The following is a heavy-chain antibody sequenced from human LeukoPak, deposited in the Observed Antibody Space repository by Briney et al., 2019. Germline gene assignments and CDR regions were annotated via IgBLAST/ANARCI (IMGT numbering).Heavy chain of an antibody. V-gene: IGHV1-2*04. Sequence: ASVKVSCKASGYTFTGYYMHWVRQAPGQGLEWMGWINPNSGGTNYAQKFQGWVTMTRDTSISTAYMELSRLRSDDTAVYYCARGRGYSDYYFDYWGQGTLVTVSS. CDR2: INPNSGGT. CDR1: GYTFTGYY. J-gene: IGHJ4*02. CDR3: ARGRGYSDYYFDY. D-gene: IGHD5-12*01.